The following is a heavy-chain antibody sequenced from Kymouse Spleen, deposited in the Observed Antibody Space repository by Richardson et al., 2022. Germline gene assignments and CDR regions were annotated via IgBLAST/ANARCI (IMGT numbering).Heavy chain of an antibody. CDR3: ARRGDILTGYYANWFDP. D-gene: IGHD3-9*01. J-gene: IGHJ5*02. CDR2: IYYSGST. CDR1: GGSVSSGSYY. Sequence: QVQLQESGPGLVKPSETLSLTCTVSGGSVSSGSYYWSWIRQPPGKGLEWIGYIYYSGSTNYNPSLKSRVTISVDTSKNQFSLKLSSVTAADTAVYYCARRGDILTGYYANWFDPWGQGTLVTVSS. V-gene: IGHV4-61*01.